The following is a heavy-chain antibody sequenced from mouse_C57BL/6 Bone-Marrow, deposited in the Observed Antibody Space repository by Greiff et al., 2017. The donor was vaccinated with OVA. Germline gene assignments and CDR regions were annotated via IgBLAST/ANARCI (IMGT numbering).Heavy chain of an antibody. V-gene: IGHV5-15*01. CDR3: ARGRDGYPAWFAY. Sequence: EVKVVESGGGLVQPGGSLKLSCAASGFTFSDYGMAWVRQAPRKGPEWVAFISNLAYSIYYADTVTGRFTISRENAKNTLYLEMSSLRSEDTAMYYCARGRDGYPAWFAYWGQGTLVTVSA. CDR1: GFTFSDYG. D-gene: IGHD2-3*01. CDR2: ISNLAYSI. J-gene: IGHJ3*01.